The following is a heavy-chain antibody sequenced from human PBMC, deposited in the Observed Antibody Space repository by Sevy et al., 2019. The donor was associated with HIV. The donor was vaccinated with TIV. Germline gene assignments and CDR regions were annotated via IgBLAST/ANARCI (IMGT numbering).Heavy chain of an antibody. J-gene: IGHJ4*02. Sequence: GESLKISCAISGFTVNDKYIIWVRQAPGKGLEWVSAIFSSGSTYYADSAKGRFTISRDNSKNTVDLQMNSVRAEDTAVYYCVSLFLSYRSGWSYFDYWGQGTLVTVSS. V-gene: IGHV3-66*02. CDR3: VSLFLSYRSGWSYFDY. D-gene: IGHD6-19*01. CDR1: GFTVNDKY. CDR2: IFSSGST.